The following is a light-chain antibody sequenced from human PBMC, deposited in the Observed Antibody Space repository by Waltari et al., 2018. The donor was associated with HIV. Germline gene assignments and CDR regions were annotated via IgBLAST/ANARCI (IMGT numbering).Light chain of an antibody. CDR3: QSHDSSLSGYV. V-gene: IGLV1-40*01. Sequence: SVLTQPPSVSGAPGQRVTIPCTGSSPNIGAGYPVHWYQQLPGTAPKLLIYGNSNRPSGVPDRFSGSKSGTSASLAITGLQAEDEADYHCQSHDSSLSGYVFGTGTKVTVL. CDR1: SPNIGAGYP. J-gene: IGLJ1*01. CDR2: GNS.